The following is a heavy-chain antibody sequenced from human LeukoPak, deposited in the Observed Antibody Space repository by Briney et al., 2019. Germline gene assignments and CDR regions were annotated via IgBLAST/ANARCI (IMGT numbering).Heavy chain of an antibody. CDR2: ISAYNGNT. D-gene: IGHD2-2*01. CDR1: GYTFTSYG. CDR3: ARDFVWYVVVPAAHRFDY. Sequence: ASVKVSCTASGYTFTSYGISWVRQAPGQGLEWKGWISAYNGNTNYAQKLQGRVTMTTDTSTSTAYMELRSLRSDDTAVYYCARDFVWYVVVPAAHRFDYWGQGTLVTVSS. J-gene: IGHJ4*02. V-gene: IGHV1-18*01.